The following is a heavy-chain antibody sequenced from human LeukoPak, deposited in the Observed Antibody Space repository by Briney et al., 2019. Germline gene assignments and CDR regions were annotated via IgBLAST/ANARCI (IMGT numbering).Heavy chain of an antibody. Sequence: GGSLRLSCAASGFTFSTYSMNWLRLAPGKGLEWVSSISPDSNYKYYVDSVKGRFTISRDNAKNSLYLQMNSLRGEDTAIYYCAKAHPAAIIMPVDYWGQGTLVTVSS. J-gene: IGHJ4*02. CDR2: ISPDSNYK. D-gene: IGHD5-18*01. CDR1: GFTFSTYS. V-gene: IGHV3-21*04. CDR3: AKAHPAAIIMPVDY.